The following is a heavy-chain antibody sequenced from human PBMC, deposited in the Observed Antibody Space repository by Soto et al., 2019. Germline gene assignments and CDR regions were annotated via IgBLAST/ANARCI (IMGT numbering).Heavy chain of an antibody. Sequence: GASVKVSCKASGGTFIRYAFSWVRQAPGQGLEWMGGIVPIYGTRGFAQKFQGRLTITADEPTRTAYMELRRMRSEDTELYYCARDLDNSCSGSNYYSGMGAWG. V-gene: IGHV1-69*13. D-gene: IGHD3-10*02. J-gene: IGHJ6*01. CDR2: IVPIYGTR. CDR3: ARDLDNSCSGSNYYSGMGA. CDR1: GGTFIRYA.